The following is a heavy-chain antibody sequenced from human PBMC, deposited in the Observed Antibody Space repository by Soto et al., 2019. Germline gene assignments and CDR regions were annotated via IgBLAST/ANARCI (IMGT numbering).Heavy chain of an antibody. CDR3: YTDGLYSGGCDY. CDR1: GVTFSNAW. Sequence: EVQLVESGGGLVKPGGSVRLSCAASGVTFSNAWMSWVRQAPGKGLEWVGRIKSKSYGEATDYADPVTGRFTISRDDSKNTLYLQMNSLKTEDTAVYYCYTDGLYSGGCDYWGQGALVTVSS. J-gene: IGHJ4*02. D-gene: IGHD1-26*01. V-gene: IGHV3-15*01. CDR2: IKSKSYGEAT.